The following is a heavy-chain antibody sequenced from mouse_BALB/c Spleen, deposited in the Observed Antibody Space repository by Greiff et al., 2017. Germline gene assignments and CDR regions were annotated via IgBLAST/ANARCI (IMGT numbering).Heavy chain of an antibody. CDR2: ISYSGST. D-gene: IGHD4-1*01. Sequence: DVQLQESGPGLVKPSQSLSLTCTVTGYSITSDYAWNWIRQFPGNKLEWMGYISYSGSTSYNPSLKSRISITRDTSKNQFFLQLNSVTTEDTATYYCARGSGTDWYFDVWGAGTTVTVSS. J-gene: IGHJ1*01. CDR3: ARGSGTDWYFDV. CDR1: GYSITSDYA. V-gene: IGHV3-2*02.